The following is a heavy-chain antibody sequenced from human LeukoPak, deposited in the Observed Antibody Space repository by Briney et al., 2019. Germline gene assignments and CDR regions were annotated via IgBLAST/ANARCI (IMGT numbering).Heavy chain of an antibody. J-gene: IGHJ4*02. V-gene: IGHV3-20*04. CDR1: GGSFSDYY. D-gene: IGHD6-13*01. CDR3: ARVYGEGAAAGVFDY. CDR2: INWNGGST. Sequence: ETLSLTCAVYGGSFSDYYWSWIRQPPGKGLEWVSGINWNGGSTGYADSVKGRFTISRDNAKNSLYLQMNSLRAEDTALYYCARVYGEGAAAGVFDYWGQGTLVTVSS.